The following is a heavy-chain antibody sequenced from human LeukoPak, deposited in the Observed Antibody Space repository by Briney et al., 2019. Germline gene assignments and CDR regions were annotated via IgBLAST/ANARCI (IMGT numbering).Heavy chain of an antibody. CDR2: IIPIFGTA. Sequence: SVEVSCKASGGTFSSYAISWVRQAPGQGLEWMGGIIPIFGTAYYAQKFQGRVTITADESTSTAYMELSSLRSEDTAVYYCAGLPRTMVRGKRNFQHWGQGTLVTVSS. CDR3: AGLPRTMVRGKRNFQH. J-gene: IGHJ1*01. V-gene: IGHV1-69*01. D-gene: IGHD3-10*01. CDR1: GGTFSSYA.